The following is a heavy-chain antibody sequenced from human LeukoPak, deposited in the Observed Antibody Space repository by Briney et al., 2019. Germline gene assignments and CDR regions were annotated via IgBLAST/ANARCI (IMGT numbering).Heavy chain of an antibody. CDR1: GYTFTSHG. CDR3: ARDLASTPYWELDY. D-gene: IGHD1-26*01. J-gene: IGHJ4*02. V-gene: IGHV1-18*01. Sequence: ASVKVSCKASGYTFTSHGISWVRQAPGQGLEWMGWISAYNGNTNYAQKLQGRVTMTTDTSTSTAYMELRSLRSDDTAIYFCARDLASTPYWELDYWGQGTPVTVSP. CDR2: ISAYNGNT.